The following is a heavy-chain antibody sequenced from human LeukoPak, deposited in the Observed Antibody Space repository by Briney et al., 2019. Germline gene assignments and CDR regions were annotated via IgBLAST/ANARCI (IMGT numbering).Heavy chain of an antibody. V-gene: IGHV3-66*04. Sequence: GGSLRLSCAASEFSVGSNYMTWVRQAPGKGLEWVSLIYSGGSTYYADSVKGRFTISRDNSKNTLYLQMNSLRAEDTAVYYCAKPAKTDYADYWGQGTLVTVSS. J-gene: IGHJ4*02. CDR3: AKPAKTDYADY. CDR1: EFSVGSNY. D-gene: IGHD1-14*01. CDR2: IYSGGST.